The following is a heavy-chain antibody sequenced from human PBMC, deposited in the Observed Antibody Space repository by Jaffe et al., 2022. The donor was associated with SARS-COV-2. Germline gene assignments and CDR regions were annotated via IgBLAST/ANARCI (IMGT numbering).Heavy chain of an antibody. CDR2: IYTSGST. J-gene: IGHJ5*02. Sequence: QVQLQESGPGLVKPSQTLSLTCTVSGGSISSGSYYWSWIRQPAGKGLEWIGRIYTSGSTNYNPSLKSRVTISVDTSKNQFSLKLSSVTAADTAVYYCARTETFTMVRGVIRTGWFDPWGQGTLVTVSS. D-gene: IGHD3-10*01. CDR1: GGSISSGSYY. CDR3: ARTETFTMVRGVIRTGWFDP. V-gene: IGHV4-61*02.